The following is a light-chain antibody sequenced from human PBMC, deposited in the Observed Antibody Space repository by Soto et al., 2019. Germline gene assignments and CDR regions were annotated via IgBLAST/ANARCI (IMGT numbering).Light chain of an antibody. CDR1: SSDVGGYDY. J-gene: IGLJ1*01. CDR2: EVN. Sequence: QSVLTQPPSASGSPGHSVTISFTGFSSDVGGYDYVLWYQQYPGKAPKLIIFEVNKRPSGVPDRFSGSKSGNTASLTVSGLQAEDEAVYYCASYAGNTRYVLGTAKKVTV. CDR3: ASYAGNTRYV. V-gene: IGLV2-8*01.